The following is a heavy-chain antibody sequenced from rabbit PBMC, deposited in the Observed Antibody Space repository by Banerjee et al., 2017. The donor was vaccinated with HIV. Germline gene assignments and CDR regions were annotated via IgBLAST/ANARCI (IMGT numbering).Heavy chain of an antibody. CDR3: ARDLGYGSITAFDL. Sequence: QQQLVEYGGDLVQPEGSLTLTCTASGFSFSSGYYMCWVRQAPGKGLEWIACIYAGSSGSPYYARWAKGRFTISKTTSPTVTLQMTTLTAADPATYFCARDLGYGSITAFDLWGQGTLVTVS. CDR2: IYAGSSGSP. D-gene: IGHD4-2*01. J-gene: IGHJ4*01. CDR1: GFSFSSGYY. V-gene: IGHV1S45*01.